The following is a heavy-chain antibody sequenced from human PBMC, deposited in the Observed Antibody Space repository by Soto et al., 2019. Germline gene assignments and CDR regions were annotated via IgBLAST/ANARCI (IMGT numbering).Heavy chain of an antibody. CDR2: IIPIFGTA. CDR3: AIKSVKLYGGPYGPSDP. CDR1: GGTFSSYA. J-gene: IGHJ5*02. D-gene: IGHD2-15*01. V-gene: IGHV1-69*01. Sequence: QVQLVQSGAEVKKPGSSVKVSCKASGGTFSSYAISWVRQAPGQGLEWMGGIIPIFGTANYAQKFQGRVTITADESTSTAYMELSSLRSEDTAVYYCAIKSVKLYGGPYGPSDPWGQGTLVTVSS.